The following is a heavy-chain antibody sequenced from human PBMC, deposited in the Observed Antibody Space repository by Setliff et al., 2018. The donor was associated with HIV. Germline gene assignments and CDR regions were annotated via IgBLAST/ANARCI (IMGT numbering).Heavy chain of an antibody. J-gene: IGHJ6*03. D-gene: IGHD5-18*01. CDR1: GFTVSSNY. CDR2: IYSGGST. CDR3: ARTMGQVYTAMVKYYYYYYMDV. Sequence: GESLRLSCAASGFTVSSNYMSWVRQAPGKGLEWVSVIYSGGSTYYADSVKGRFTISRDNSKNTLYLQMNSLRAEDTAVYYCARTMGQVYTAMVKYYYYYYMDVWGKGTTVTVSS. V-gene: IGHV3-53*01.